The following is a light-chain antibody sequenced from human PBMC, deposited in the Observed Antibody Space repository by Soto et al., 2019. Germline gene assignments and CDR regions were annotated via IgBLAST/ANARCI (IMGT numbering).Light chain of an antibody. J-gene: IGKJ1*01. V-gene: IGKV1-5*01. CDR3: QQFAISTT. CDR1: HNIERW. CDR2: DAS. Sequence: IQMTQSPSTLSSSVGDRVTITCRASHNIERWMAWYQQKPGKAPSLLIFDASTLHSGVPSRFSGSGSGTDFTLTISSLQPDDFATYYCQQFAISTTFGQGTKVDIK.